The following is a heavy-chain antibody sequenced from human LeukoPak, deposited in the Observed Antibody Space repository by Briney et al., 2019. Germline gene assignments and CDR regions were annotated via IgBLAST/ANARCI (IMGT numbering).Heavy chain of an antibody. V-gene: IGHV3-30-3*01. CDR1: GFTFSSYA. J-gene: IGHJ4*02. CDR2: ISYDGSNK. CDR3: ARDNWSVDY. D-gene: IGHD1-1*01. Sequence: GRSLRLSCAASGFTFSSYAMHWVRQAPGKGLEWVAVISYDGSNKYYADSVKGRFTISRDNSKNTLYLQMNSLRAEDTAVYYCARDNWSVDYWGQGTLVTVSS.